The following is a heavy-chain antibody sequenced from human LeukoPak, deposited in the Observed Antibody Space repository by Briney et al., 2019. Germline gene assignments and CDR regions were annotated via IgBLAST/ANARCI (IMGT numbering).Heavy chain of an antibody. CDR1: GYTFTGYY. CDR3: ARDPMITFGGVIAPAYYFDY. D-gene: IGHD3-16*02. Sequence: GASVKVSCKASGYTFTGYYMHWVRQAPGQGLEWMGWINPNSGGTNYAQKFQGRVIMTRDMSTSTVYMELSSLKSEDTAVYYCARDPMITFGGVIAPAYYFDYWGQGTLVTVSS. CDR2: INPNSGGT. J-gene: IGHJ4*02. V-gene: IGHV1-2*02.